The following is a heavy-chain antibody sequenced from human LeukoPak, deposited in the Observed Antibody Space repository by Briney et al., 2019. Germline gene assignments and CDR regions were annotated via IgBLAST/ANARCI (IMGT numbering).Heavy chain of an antibody. V-gene: IGHV3-15*01. Sequence: GGSLRLSCAASGFTFSNAWMSWVRQAPGKGLEWVGRLKSKTDGGTTDYAAPVKGRFTISGDDSKNTLYLQMNSLKTEDTAVYYCTTDGDYGSGSPDYWGQGTLVTVSS. D-gene: IGHD3-10*01. J-gene: IGHJ4*02. CDR3: TTDGDYGSGSPDY. CDR2: LKSKTDGGTT. CDR1: GFTFSNAW.